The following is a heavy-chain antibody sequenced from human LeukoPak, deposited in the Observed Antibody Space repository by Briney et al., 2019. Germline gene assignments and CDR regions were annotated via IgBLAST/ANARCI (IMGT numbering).Heavy chain of an antibody. Sequence: SETLSLTCTVSGGSISSYYWSWIRQPPGKGLEWIGYIYYSGSTNYNPSLKSRVTISVDTSKNQFSLKLSSVTAADTAVYYCARHYDRSGRFDYWGQGTLVTVSS. D-gene: IGHD3-22*01. V-gene: IGHV4-59*08. CDR2: IYYSGST. J-gene: IGHJ4*02. CDR3: ARHYDRSGRFDY. CDR1: GGSISSYY.